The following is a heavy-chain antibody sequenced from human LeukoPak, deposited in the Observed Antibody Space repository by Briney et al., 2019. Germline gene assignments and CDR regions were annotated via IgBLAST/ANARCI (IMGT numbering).Heavy chain of an antibody. J-gene: IGHJ4*02. Sequence: GGSLRLSCAASGFTFSSYEMNWVRQAPGKGLEWVSSISSSSSYIYYADSVKGRFTISRDNAKNSLYLQMNSLRAEDTAVYYCARAPGGQWLVLYYFDYWGQGTLVTVSS. CDR2: ISSSSSYI. CDR1: GFTFSSYE. CDR3: ARAPGGQWLVLYYFDY. V-gene: IGHV3-21*01. D-gene: IGHD6-19*01.